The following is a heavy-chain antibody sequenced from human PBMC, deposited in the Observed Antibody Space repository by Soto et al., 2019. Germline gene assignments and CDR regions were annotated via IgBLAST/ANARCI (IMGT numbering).Heavy chain of an antibody. CDR3: ARDGRGYSGYWDFDY. CDR2: ISYDGSNK. Sequence: HPGGSLRISCAASGFTFSSYAMHWVRQAPGKGLEWVAVISYDGSNKYYADSVKGRFTISRDNSKNTLYLQMNSLRAEDTAVYYCARDGRGYSGYWDFDYWGQGTLVTVSS. CDR1: GFTFSSYA. V-gene: IGHV3-30-3*01. D-gene: IGHD5-12*01. J-gene: IGHJ4*02.